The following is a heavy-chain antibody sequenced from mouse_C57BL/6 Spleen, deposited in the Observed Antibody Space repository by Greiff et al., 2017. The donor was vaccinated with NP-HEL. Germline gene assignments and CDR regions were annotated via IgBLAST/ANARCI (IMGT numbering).Heavy chain of an antibody. J-gene: IGHJ4*01. Sequence: EVMLVESGPVLVKPGASVKMSCKASGYTFTDYYMNWVKQSHGKSLEWIGVINPYNGGTSYNQKFKGKATLTVDKSSSTAYMELNSLTSEDSAVYYCACTYYYAMDYWGQGTSVTVSS. CDR2: INPYNGGT. CDR1: GYTFTDYY. D-gene: IGHD5-1*01. CDR3: ACTYYYAMDY. V-gene: IGHV1-19*01.